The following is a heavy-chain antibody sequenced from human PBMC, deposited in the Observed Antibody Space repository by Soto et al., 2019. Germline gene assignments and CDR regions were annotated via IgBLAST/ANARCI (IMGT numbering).Heavy chain of an antibody. D-gene: IGHD2-15*01. J-gene: IGHJ6*03. CDR2: ISAYNGNT. V-gene: IGHV1-18*01. Sequence: ASVKVSCKASGYTFTSYGISWVRQAPGQGREWMGWISAYNGNTNHAQKLQGRVTMTTDTSTSTAYMELRSLRSDDTAVYYCAREGVVVVASTPSYYYYYYMDVWGKGTTVTVSS. CDR3: AREGVVVVASTPSYYYYYYMDV. CDR1: GYTFTSYG.